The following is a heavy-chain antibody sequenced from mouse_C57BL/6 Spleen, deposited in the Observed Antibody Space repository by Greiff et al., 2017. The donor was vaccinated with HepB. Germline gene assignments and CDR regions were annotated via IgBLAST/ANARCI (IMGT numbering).Heavy chain of an antibody. D-gene: IGHD4-1*01. V-gene: IGHV3-6*01. Sequence: ESGPGLVKPSQSLSLTCSVTGYSITSGYYWNWIRQFPGNKLECMGYISYDGSNNYNPSLKNQIYITRDKSKHQFFLKLNSVTTEYTATYYCAREGTAIDYWGKGTTLTVSS. CDR3: AREGTAIDY. J-gene: IGHJ2*01. CDR2: ISYDGSN. CDR1: GYSITSGYY.